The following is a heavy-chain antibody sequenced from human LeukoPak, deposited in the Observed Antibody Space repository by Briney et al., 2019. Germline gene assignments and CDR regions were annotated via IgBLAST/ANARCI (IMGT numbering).Heavy chain of an antibody. V-gene: IGHV4-31*03. CDR1: GGSIGSGAYY. CDR3: AREVGATRGYYFDY. J-gene: IGHJ4*02. D-gene: IGHD1-26*01. CDR2: IFYSGST. Sequence: SQTLSLTCTVSGGSIGSGAYYWSWIRQHPGKGLEYIGYIFYSGSTYYNPSLESRLTISVDTSKNQFSLKMNSLTAADTAVYYCAREVGATRGYYFDYWGQGTLVTVSS.